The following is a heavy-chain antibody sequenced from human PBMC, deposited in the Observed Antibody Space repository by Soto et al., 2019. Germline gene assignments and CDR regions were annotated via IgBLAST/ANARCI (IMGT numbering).Heavy chain of an antibody. V-gene: IGHV3-23*01. Sequence: EVQLLESGGGLVQPGGSLRLSCAASGFTFSSYAMTWVRQAPGKGLKWVSAISGSGDSTYYAASVRGRFTISSDNSKNRLELQTTTLGAEDTPVSYGARGNSGWYFPHWGRRTRVTFSP. J-gene: IGHJ2*01. CDR2: ISGSGDST. CDR1: GFTFSSYA. CDR3: ARGNSGWYFPH. D-gene: IGHD4-4*01.